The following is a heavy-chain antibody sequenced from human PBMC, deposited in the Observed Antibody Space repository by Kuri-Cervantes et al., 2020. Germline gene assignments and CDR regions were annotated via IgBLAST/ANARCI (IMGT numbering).Heavy chain of an antibody. V-gene: IGHV3-21*03. CDR1: GFTFSSYS. Sequence: ETLSLTCAASGFTFSSYSMNWVRQAPGKGLEWVSSISSSSSYIYYADSVKGRFTISRDNAKNSLYLQMNSLRAEDTAVYYCTTDRPTKYSGSYWPAFDIWGQGTMVTVSS. CDR2: ISSSSSYI. D-gene: IGHD1-26*01. J-gene: IGHJ3*02. CDR3: TTDRPTKYSGSYWPAFDI.